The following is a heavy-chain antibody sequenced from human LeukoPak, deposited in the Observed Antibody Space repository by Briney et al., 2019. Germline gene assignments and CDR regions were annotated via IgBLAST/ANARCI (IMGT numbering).Heavy chain of an antibody. CDR3: ARKDDLDI. Sequence: GGSLRLSCAASGFTLSNDWMHGVRQAPGKGLLWVSHINNDGGNTGYADSLKGRFTISRDNAKNTLYLQMNSLRVEDTAVYYVARKDDLDIWGQGTMVTVSS. V-gene: IGHV3-74*01. CDR1: GFTLSNDW. J-gene: IGHJ3*02. CDR2: INNDGGNT.